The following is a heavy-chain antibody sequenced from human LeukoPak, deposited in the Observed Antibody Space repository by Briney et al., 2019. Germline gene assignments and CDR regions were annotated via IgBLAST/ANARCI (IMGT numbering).Heavy chain of an antibody. Sequence: GASVKVSCKASGYTFIGYYMHWVRPAPGQGLEGMGWINPNSGGTNYAQKLQGRVTMTRDTSISASYMELSRLSSDDTVVYYCAYYYDSSLDYWGRGTLDTVSS. CDR2: INPNSGGT. D-gene: IGHD3-22*01. CDR1: GYTFIGYY. CDR3: AYYYDSSLDY. V-gene: IGHV1-2*02. J-gene: IGHJ4*02.